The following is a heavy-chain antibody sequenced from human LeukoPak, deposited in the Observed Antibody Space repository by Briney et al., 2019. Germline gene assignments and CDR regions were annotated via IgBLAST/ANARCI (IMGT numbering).Heavy chain of an antibody. V-gene: IGHV3-15*01. D-gene: IGHD6-19*01. CDR1: GFTLKNAW. Sequence: GASLRLSCVASGFTLKNAWMSWVRQAPGKGLEWVGRIRSKTDGGTTDYAAPVKGRFTISRDDSKNTLYLQMNSLKTEDTAVYFCATGTEQQWLSLDYWGQGTLVIISA. CDR2: IRSKTDGGTT. J-gene: IGHJ4*02. CDR3: ATGTEQQWLSLDY.